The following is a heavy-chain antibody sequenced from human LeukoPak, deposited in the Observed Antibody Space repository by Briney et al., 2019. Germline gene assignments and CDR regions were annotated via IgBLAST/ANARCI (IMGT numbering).Heavy chain of an antibody. J-gene: IGHJ4*02. CDR2: IYYSGST. D-gene: IGHD3-16*01. CDR1: GFTLTNAW. V-gene: IGHV4-59*01. CDR3: ASITWGTREFDY. Sequence: PGGSLRLSCAASGFTLTNAWMSWVRQAPGKGLEWIGYIYYSGSTNYNPSLKSRVTISVDTSKNQFSLKLSSVTAADTAVYYCASITWGTREFDYWGQGTLVTVSS.